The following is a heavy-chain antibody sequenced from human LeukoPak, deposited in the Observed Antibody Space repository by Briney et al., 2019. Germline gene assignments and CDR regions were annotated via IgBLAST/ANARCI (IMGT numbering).Heavy chain of an antibody. CDR2: IYYSGST. Sequence: SETLSLTCTVSGGSISSYYWSWIRQPPGKGLEWIGYIYYSGSTNYNPSLKSRVTISVDTSKNQFSLKLSSVTAADTAVYYCARQLPSRSDAFDIWGQGTMVTVSS. CDR3: ARQLPSRSDAFDI. CDR1: GGSISSYY. V-gene: IGHV4-59*08. J-gene: IGHJ3*02. D-gene: IGHD6-13*01.